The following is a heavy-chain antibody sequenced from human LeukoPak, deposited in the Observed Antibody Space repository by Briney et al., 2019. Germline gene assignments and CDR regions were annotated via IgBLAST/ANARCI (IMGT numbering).Heavy chain of an antibody. CDR1: GFIFSSYG. Sequence: GGSLRLSCVTSGFIFSSYGIHWVRQAPGKGLEWVAFIRYDGSDKYYADSVKGRFTISRDNTKNKVYLQMNSLRGEDTAVYYCARGPYSSSQFDPWGQGTLVTVSS. CDR2: IRYDGSDK. J-gene: IGHJ5*02. CDR3: ARGPYSSSQFDP. V-gene: IGHV3-30*02. D-gene: IGHD6-13*01.